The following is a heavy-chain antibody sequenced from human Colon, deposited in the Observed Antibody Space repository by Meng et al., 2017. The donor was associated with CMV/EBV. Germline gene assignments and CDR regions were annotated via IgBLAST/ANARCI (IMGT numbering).Heavy chain of an antibody. J-gene: IGHJ6*02. Sequence: GGSLRLSCAASGFTFSSYGMNWVRQAPGRGLEWVASIVTTGSAVYYADSVKGRFTISRDNAKNSLYLQMSSLRSEDTAVYYCAAGPRRGGGYYYYGMDVWGQGTTVTVSS. CDR3: AAGPRRGGGYYYYGMDV. D-gene: IGHD3-10*01. CDR2: IVTTGSAV. CDR1: GFTFSSYG. V-gene: IGHV3-21*04.